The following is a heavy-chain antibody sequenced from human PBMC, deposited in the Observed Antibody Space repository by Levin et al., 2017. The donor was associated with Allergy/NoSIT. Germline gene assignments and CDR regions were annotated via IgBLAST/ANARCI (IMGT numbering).Heavy chain of an antibody. CDR3: ARDVFGRWELRFDY. J-gene: IGHJ4*02. D-gene: IGHD1-26*01. Sequence: GGSLRLSCAASGFTFSSYAMHWVRQAPGKGLEWVAVISYDGTNKYYADSVKGRFTISRDNSKNTLYLQMNSLRAEDTAVYYCARDVFGRWELRFDYWGPGTLVTVSS. CDR1: GFTFSSYA. V-gene: IGHV3-30-3*01. CDR2: ISYDGTNK.